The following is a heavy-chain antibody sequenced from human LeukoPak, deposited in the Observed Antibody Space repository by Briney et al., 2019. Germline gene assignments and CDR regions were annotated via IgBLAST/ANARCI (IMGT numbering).Heavy chain of an antibody. Sequence: SQTLSLTCTVSGGSISSGGYYWSWIRQHPGKGLEWIGYIYYSGSTYYNPSLRSRITISVDTSKNQFSLKLSSVTAADTAVYYCAREQLPDYGMGVWGQGTTVTVSS. D-gene: IGHD2-2*01. CDR3: AREQLPDYGMGV. V-gene: IGHV4-31*03. CDR1: GGSISSGGYY. CDR2: IYYSGST. J-gene: IGHJ6*02.